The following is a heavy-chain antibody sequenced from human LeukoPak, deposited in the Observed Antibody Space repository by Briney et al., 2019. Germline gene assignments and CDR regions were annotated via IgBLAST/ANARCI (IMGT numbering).Heavy chain of an antibody. Sequence: SETLSLTCTVSGGSISSYYWSWIRQPPGKGLEWIGYIYYSGSTNYNPSLKSRVTISVDTSKNQFSLKLSSVTAADTAVYYCARMGLVRGASAAEGAFDIWGQGTMVTVSS. D-gene: IGHD3-10*01. CDR1: GGSISSYY. J-gene: IGHJ3*02. V-gene: IGHV4-59*01. CDR2: IYYSGST. CDR3: ARMGLVRGASAAEGAFDI.